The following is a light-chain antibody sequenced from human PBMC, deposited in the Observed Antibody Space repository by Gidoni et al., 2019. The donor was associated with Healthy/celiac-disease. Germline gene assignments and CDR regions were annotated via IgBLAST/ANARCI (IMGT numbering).Light chain of an antibody. CDR1: QSVSSY. V-gene: IGKV3-11*01. J-gene: IGKJ1*01. CDR3: QQRSNWPPGWT. Sequence: IVLTQSPATLSLSPGERATLSCRASQSVSSYLAWYQQKPGQAPRLLIYDASNRATGIPARFSGSGSGTDFTLTISSLEPEDFAVYYCQQRSNWPPGWTFXXXTKVEIK. CDR2: DAS.